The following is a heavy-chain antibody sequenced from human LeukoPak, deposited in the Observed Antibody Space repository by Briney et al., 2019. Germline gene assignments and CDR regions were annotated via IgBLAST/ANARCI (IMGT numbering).Heavy chain of an antibody. J-gene: IGHJ6*03. D-gene: IGHD6-13*01. Sequence: PGGSLRLSCAASGFTFSSYGMHWVRQAPGKGLEWLAVISHDGSNKHYADSVKGRITISRDNSMNTLYLQMNSLRAEDTAVYYCARDVMTAAGTADYYYYYMDVWGKGTTVTVSS. CDR2: ISHDGSNK. CDR1: GFTFSSYG. CDR3: ARDVMTAAGTADYYYYYMDV. V-gene: IGHV3-30*03.